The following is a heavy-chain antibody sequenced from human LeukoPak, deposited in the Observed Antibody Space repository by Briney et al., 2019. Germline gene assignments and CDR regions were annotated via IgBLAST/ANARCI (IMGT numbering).Heavy chain of an antibody. CDR1: GASINSAGYY. CDR2: ISYTGST. V-gene: IGHV4-31*03. CDR3: ARGDY. J-gene: IGHJ4*02. Sequence: SETLSLTCTVSGASINSAGYYWSWIRQLPGKGLEWIGYISYTGSTYYNPSLKSRVIISRDTSKNQFSLKLSSVTAADTAIYYCARGDYWGQVTLVTVSS.